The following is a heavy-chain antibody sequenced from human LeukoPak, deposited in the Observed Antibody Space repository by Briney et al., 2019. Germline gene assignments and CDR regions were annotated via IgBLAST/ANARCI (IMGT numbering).Heavy chain of an antibody. CDR2: IIPIFGIA. D-gene: IGHD2-21*02. J-gene: IGHJ3*02. CDR1: GGTFSSYA. V-gene: IGHV1-69*04. CDR3: ASRYCGGDCYPTRHLDI. Sequence: SVKVSCKASGGTFSSYAISWVRQAPGQGLEWMGRIIPIFGIANYAQKFQGRVTITADKSTSTAYMELSSLRSEDTAVYYCASRYCGGDCYPTRHLDIWGQGTMVTVSS.